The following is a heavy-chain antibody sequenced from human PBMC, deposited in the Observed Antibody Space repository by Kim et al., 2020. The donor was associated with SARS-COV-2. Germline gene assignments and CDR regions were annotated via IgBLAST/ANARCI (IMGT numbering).Heavy chain of an antibody. Sequence: GGSLRLSCAASGFTFSSYGMHWVRQAPGKGLEWVAVISYDGSNKYYADSVKGRFTISRDNSKNTLYLQMNSLRAEDTAVYYCARKSPGRIQLWLSPFDY. CDR2: ISYDGSNK. V-gene: IGHV3-30*03. CDR3: ARKSPGRIQLWLSPFDY. CDR1: GFTFSSYG. J-gene: IGHJ4*01. D-gene: IGHD5-18*01.